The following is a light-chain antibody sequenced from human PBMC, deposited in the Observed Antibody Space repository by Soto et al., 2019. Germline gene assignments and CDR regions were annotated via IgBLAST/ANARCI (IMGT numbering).Light chain of an antibody. Sequence: DIQLTQSPSTLSASVGDRVTITCRASQTISSWLAWYQQKPGKAPNLFIYETSNLESGVPSMFSGSGSGTEFTLTISSLQPDDFATYYCQYYNDYCWTFGQGTKVEIK. J-gene: IGKJ1*01. CDR1: QTISSW. V-gene: IGKV1-5*03. CDR2: ETS. CDR3: QYYNDYCWT.